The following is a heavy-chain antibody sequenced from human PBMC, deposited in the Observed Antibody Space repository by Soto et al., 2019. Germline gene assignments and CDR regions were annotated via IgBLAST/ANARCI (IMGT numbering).Heavy chain of an antibody. CDR1: GYTFTSYD. CDR2: MNPNSGNT. Sequence: QVQLVQSGAEVKKPGASVKVSCKASGYTFTSYDINWVRQATGQGLEWMGWMNPNSGNTGYGQKFQGRVTMTRNTSISTAYMELSSLRSEDTAVYYCARGTGTTRYYYYGMDVWGQGTTVTVSS. CDR3: ARGTGTTRYYYYGMDV. V-gene: IGHV1-8*01. J-gene: IGHJ6*02. D-gene: IGHD1-7*01.